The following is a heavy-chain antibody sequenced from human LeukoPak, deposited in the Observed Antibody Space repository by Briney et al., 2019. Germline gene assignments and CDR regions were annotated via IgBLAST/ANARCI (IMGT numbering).Heavy chain of an antibody. J-gene: IGHJ6*03. V-gene: IGHV3-43D*03. CDR1: GFTFDDYA. CDR3: AKEGVGRFGELPYDPYYYYMDV. Sequence: GGSLRLSCAASGFTFDDYAMHWVRQAPGKGLEWVSLISWDGGSTYYADSVKGRFTISRDNSKNSLYLQMNSLRAEDTALYYCAKEGVGRFGELPYDPYYYYMDVWGKGTTVTVSS. CDR2: ISWDGGST. D-gene: IGHD3-10*01.